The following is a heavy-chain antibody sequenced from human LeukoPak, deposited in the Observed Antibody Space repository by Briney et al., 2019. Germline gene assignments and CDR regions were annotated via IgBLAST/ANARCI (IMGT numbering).Heavy chain of an antibody. V-gene: IGHV1-18*01. J-gene: IGHJ4*02. D-gene: IGHD3-10*01. CDR2: ISAYNGNT. Sequence: GASVKVSCKASGYTFTSYGISWVRQAPGQGLEWMGWISAYNGNTNYAQKLRGRVTMTTDTSTSTAYMELRSLRSDDTAVYYCARDPYYGSGDGYPPFDYWGQGTLVTVSS. CDR3: ARDPYYGSGDGYPPFDY. CDR1: GYTFTSYG.